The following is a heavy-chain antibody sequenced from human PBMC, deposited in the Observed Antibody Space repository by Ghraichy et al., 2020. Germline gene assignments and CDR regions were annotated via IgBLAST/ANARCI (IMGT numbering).Heavy chain of an antibody. V-gene: IGHV3-64D*06. CDR1: GFTFSSYA. D-gene: IGHD3-22*01. Sequence: GGSLRLSCSASGFTFSSYAMHWVRQAPGKRLEYVSAISSNGDNTYYADSVKGRFTISRDNFRNTLYLQMSSLRAEDTAVYYCVKDPYYYDSPVVWGQGTMVTVSS. J-gene: IGHJ3*01. CDR2: ISSNGDNT. CDR3: VKDPYYYDSPVV.